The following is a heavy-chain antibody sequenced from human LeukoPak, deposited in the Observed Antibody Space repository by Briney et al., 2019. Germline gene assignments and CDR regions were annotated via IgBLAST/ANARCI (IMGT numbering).Heavy chain of an antibody. D-gene: IGHD3-9*01. CDR1: GFTFSSYA. J-gene: IGHJ4*02. V-gene: IGHV3-23*01. Sequence: GGSLRLSCAASGFTFSSYAMSWVRQAPGKGLEWVSAMSGSGGSTYYADSVKGRLTISRDHSKNTVYLQQNSLRAEDTAVYYCAKDEEGTYYDILTGYFDYWGQGTLVTVSS. CDR3: AKDEEGTYYDILTGYFDY. CDR2: MSGSGGST.